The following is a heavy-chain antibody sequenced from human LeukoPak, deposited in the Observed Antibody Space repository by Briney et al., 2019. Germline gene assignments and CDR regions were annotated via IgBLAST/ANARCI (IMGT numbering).Heavy chain of an antibody. D-gene: IGHD6-19*01. Sequence: GGSLRLSCAASGFIVSTTYMSWVRQAPGKGLEWVSVIYSGGSTYYAGSVKGRFTISRDSSKNTLYLQMNRLRAEDTAVYYCARGDGGSGRGWFDPWGQGTLVTVSS. J-gene: IGHJ5*02. CDR1: GFIVSTTY. V-gene: IGHV3-53*01. CDR2: IYSGGST. CDR3: ARGDGGSGRGWFDP.